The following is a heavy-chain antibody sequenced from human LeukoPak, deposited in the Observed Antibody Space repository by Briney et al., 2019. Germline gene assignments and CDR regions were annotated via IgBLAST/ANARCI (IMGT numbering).Heavy chain of an antibody. V-gene: IGHV3-15*01. CDR1: GFTFSDAC. J-gene: IGHJ1*01. Sequence: GGSLRLSCAASGFTFSDACMSWVRQAPGKGLEWVGRIKSKTDDGTTDYAAPVKGRFTISRDDSKNTLYLQMNSLKTEDTAVYYCTTAMVVTAILYFQHWGQGTLVTVSS. CDR2: IKSKTDDGTT. CDR3: TTAMVVTAILYFQH. D-gene: IGHD2-21*02.